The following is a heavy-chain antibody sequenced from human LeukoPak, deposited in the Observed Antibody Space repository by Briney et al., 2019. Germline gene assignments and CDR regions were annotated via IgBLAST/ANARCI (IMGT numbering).Heavy chain of an antibody. Sequence: SETLSLTCTVSGGSISSSNYYWAWIRQPPGKGLEWIGSIYYSGSTYYNPSLKSRVTISVDTSKNQFSLKLSSVTAADSAVYYCARSTIAVAGTGVFDIWGQGTMVTVSS. D-gene: IGHD6-19*01. J-gene: IGHJ3*02. CDR1: GGSISSSNYY. CDR2: IYYSGST. V-gene: IGHV4-39*01. CDR3: ARSTIAVAGTGVFDI.